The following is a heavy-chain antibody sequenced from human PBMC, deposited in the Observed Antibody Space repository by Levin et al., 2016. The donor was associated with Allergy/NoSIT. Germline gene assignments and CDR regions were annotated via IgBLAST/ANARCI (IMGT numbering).Heavy chain of an antibody. D-gene: IGHD1-7*01. V-gene: IGHV3-23*01. Sequence: GGSLRLSCAASGFTFSSYAMSWVRQAPGKGLEWVSAISGSGGSTYYADSVKGRFTISRDNSKNTLYLQMNSLRAEDTAVYYCAKDFRNWNLIGYSDYWGQGTLVTVSS. CDR3: AKDFRNWNLIGYSDY. J-gene: IGHJ4*02. CDR1: GFTFSSYA. CDR2: ISGSGGST.